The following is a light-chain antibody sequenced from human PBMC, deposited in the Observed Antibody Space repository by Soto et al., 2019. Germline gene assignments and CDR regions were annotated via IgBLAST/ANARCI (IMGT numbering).Light chain of an antibody. J-gene: IGLJ3*02. Sequence: QSALTQPPSASGSPGQSVTISCTGTSSDVGGYNYVSWYQQHPGKAPKLMIYEVSKRPSGVPDRFSGSKSGNTASLTVSGLQAEDEADYYCSSYVGSNKPWVFGGGTKLTVL. CDR1: SSDVGGYNY. CDR3: SSYVGSNKPWV. CDR2: EVS. V-gene: IGLV2-8*01.